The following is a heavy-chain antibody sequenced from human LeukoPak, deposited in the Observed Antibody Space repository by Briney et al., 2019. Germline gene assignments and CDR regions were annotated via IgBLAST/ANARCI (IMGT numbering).Heavy chain of an antibody. V-gene: IGHV3-7*03. CDR2: IKQEGREK. Sequence: PGGSLRLSCAASGFTFSSYWMTWVRQAPGKGLEWVANIKQEGREKYYVDSVKGRFTISRDNAKNSLYLQMNSLRGEDTAIYFCTTEYFGGFEYWGQGTLVTVSS. CDR1: GFTFSSYW. J-gene: IGHJ4*02. D-gene: IGHD3-16*01. CDR3: TTEYFGGFEY.